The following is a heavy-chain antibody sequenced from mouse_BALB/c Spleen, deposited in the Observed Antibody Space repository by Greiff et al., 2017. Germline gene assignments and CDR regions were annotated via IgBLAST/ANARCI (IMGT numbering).Heavy chain of an antibody. V-gene: IGHV14-3*02. D-gene: IGHD1-3*01. CDR2: IDPANGNT. CDR1: GFNIKDTY. J-gene: IGHJ3*01. CDR3: ASVMGLKGLAY. Sequence: DVQLQESGAELVKPGASVKLSCTASGFNIKDTYMHWVKQRPEQGLEWIGRIDPANGNTKYDPKFQGKATITADTSSNTAYLQLSSLTSEDTAVYYCASVMGLKGLAYWGQGTLVTVSA.